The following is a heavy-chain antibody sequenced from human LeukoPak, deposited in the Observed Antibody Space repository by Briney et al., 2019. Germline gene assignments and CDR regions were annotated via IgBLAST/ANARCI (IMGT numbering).Heavy chain of an antibody. CDR3: VRDRCSSCHYFDC. CDR2: ISYDGSNK. D-gene: IGHD2-2*01. CDR1: GFTFSSYA. J-gene: IGHJ4*02. Sequence: PGRSLRLSCAASGFTFSSYAMHWVRQAPGKGLEWVAVISYDGSNKYYAVSVKGRFTISRDTSKNTLYLHMNSLRADDTAMYYCVRDRCSSCHYFDCWGQGTLVTVSS. V-gene: IGHV3-30-3*01.